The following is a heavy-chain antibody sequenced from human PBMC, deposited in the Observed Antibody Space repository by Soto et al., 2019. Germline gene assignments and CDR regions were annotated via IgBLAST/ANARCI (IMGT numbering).Heavy chain of an antibody. V-gene: IGHV3-23*01. Sequence: EVQLLESGGDLVQPGGSLRLTCAASGFIFTSYAMSWVRQVPGKGLEWVSSINVDDSTYYTESVRGRFTDSRDNSKNTLYLQMNSLRAEDTALYYCAKNYYFDYWGRGTLVTVSS. CDR1: GFIFTSYA. CDR2: INVDDST. J-gene: IGHJ4*02. CDR3: AKNYYFDY.